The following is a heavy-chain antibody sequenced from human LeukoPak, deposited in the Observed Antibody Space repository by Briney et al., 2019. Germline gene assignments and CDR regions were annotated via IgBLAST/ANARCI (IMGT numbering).Heavy chain of an antibody. CDR1: GFTFSSYW. CDR3: AREYPPRYYYDSSGYLDY. D-gene: IGHD3-22*01. J-gene: IGHJ4*02. V-gene: IGHV3-74*01. CDR2: INSDGSNT. Sequence: GGSLRLSCAASGFTFSSYWMHWVRQVPGKGLVWVSRINSDGSNTRYADSVKGRFTISRDNAKNTLYLRMNSLRAEDTAVYYCAREYPPRYYYDSSGYLDYWGQGTLVTVSS.